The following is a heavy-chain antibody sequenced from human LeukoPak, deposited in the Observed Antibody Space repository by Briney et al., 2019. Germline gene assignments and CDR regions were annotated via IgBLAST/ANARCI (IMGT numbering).Heavy chain of an antibody. D-gene: IGHD2-21*02. J-gene: IGHJ5*02. Sequence: GASVKVSCKASGYTFTSYYMHWVRQAPGQGLEWMGIINPSGGSTSYAQKFQGRVTMTRDTSTSTVYMELSSLRSEDTAVYYCARGWVVVVTAIRNWFDPWGQGTLVTVSS. CDR2: INPSGGST. CDR1: GYTFTSYY. V-gene: IGHV1-46*01. CDR3: ARGWVVVVTAIRNWFDP.